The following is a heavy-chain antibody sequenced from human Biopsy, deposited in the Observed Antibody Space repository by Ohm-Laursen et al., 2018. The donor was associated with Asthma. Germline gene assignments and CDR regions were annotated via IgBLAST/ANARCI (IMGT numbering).Heavy chain of an antibody. Sequence: RSLRLSCSASGFKFDEYTMHWVRQAPGKGLEWVSGISWNSATIGYADSVEGRFTISRDNAKNSVFLHMDSLRPEDTAFYYCAKVRSDWVITESFDYRGQGVLVTVSS. J-gene: IGHJ4*02. CDR2: ISWNSATI. V-gene: IGHV3-9*01. CDR1: GFKFDEYT. D-gene: IGHD3-22*01. CDR3: AKVRSDWVITESFDY.